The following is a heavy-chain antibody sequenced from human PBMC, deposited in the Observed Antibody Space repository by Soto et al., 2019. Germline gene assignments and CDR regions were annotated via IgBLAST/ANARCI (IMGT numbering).Heavy chain of an antibody. CDR1: GFTFSHYA. V-gene: IGHV3-30-3*01. CDR3: ARDRVYYYDSSGYYNFDF. D-gene: IGHD3-22*01. Sequence: QVQLVESGGGVVQPGRSLRVSCAASGFTFSHYAMHWVRQAPGKGQEWVAVVSYDGTKQFYADSVKGRFTISRDSSKSTLYLQMNKLRDEDTAVYYCARDRVYYYDSSGYYNFDFWGQGTLVTVSS. J-gene: IGHJ4*02. CDR2: VSYDGTKQ.